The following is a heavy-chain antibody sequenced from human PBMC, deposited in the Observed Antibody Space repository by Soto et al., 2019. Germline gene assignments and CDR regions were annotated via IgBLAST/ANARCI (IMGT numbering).Heavy chain of an antibody. CDR3: AIDTPLYYDILTGYYPFVLDY. D-gene: IGHD3-9*01. Sequence: QVQLVESGGGVVQPGRSLRLSCAASGFTFSSYGMHWVRQAPGKGLEWVAVIWYDGSNKYYADSVKGRFTISRDNSKNTLYLQMNSLRAEDTAVYYCAIDTPLYYDILTGYYPFVLDYWGQGTLVTVSS. J-gene: IGHJ4*02. V-gene: IGHV3-33*01. CDR1: GFTFSSYG. CDR2: IWYDGSNK.